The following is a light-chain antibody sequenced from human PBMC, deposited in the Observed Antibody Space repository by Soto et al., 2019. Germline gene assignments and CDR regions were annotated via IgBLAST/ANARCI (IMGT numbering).Light chain of an antibody. Sequence: EIVLTQSPGTLSLSPGERATLSCRASQSVSSSFLAWYQQKPGQAPRLLIYGASSRATGIPDRFRGSGSGTDFTLTISRLEPEDFAVYYCQQYGSSPPWTFGQGTKVEI. V-gene: IGKV3-20*01. CDR3: QQYGSSPPWT. CDR1: QSVSSSF. J-gene: IGKJ1*01. CDR2: GAS.